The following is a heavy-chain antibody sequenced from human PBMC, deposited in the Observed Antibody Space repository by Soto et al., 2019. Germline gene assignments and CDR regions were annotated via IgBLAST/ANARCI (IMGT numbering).Heavy chain of an antibody. CDR1: GLTFSSYA. Sequence: SGGSLRLSCAASGLTFSSYAMSWVRQAPGKGLEWVSAISGSGGSTYYADSVKGRFTISRDNSKNTLYLQMNSLRAEDTAVYYCAKDFFSGYYDSSGYPTPDYWGQGTQVTVSS. J-gene: IGHJ4*02. CDR3: AKDFFSGYYDSSGYPTPDY. CDR2: ISGSGGST. D-gene: IGHD3-22*01. V-gene: IGHV3-23*01.